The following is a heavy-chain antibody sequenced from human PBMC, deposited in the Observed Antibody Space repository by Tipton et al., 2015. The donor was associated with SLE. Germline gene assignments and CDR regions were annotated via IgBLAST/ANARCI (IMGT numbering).Heavy chain of an antibody. Sequence: TLSLTCTVSGGSISRGGYYWSWIRQHPGKGLEWIGSIYYSGSTYYNPSLKSRVTISVDTSKNQFSLKLTSVTAADTAVYYCAREITSAGTGWFDPWGQGTLVTVSS. CDR2: IYYSGST. J-gene: IGHJ5*02. CDR1: GGSISRGGYY. V-gene: IGHV4-31*03. CDR3: AREITSAGTGWFDP. D-gene: IGHD6-13*01.